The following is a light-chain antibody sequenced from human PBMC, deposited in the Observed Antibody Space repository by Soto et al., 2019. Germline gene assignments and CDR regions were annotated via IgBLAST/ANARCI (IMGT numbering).Light chain of an antibody. J-gene: IGKJ5*01. V-gene: IGKV1-33*01. CDR2: ETS. CDR3: QQYSSLPVT. CDR1: QDIRKS. Sequence: DIQMTQSPSSLSISLGDRVTITCQASQDIRKSLNWCQQKPGKAPKLLIYETSYLETGVSSRFSGSGSGTEFTLTISSLQAEDSATYYCQQYSSLPVTYGQGTRLQIK.